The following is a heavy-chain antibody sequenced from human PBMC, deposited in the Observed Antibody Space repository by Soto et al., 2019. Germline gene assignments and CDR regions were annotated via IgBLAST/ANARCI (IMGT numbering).Heavy chain of an antibody. CDR2: IYYSGST. J-gene: IGHJ4*02. D-gene: IGHD1-7*01. CDR1: GGSIRSYY. Sequence: SETLALTCAVSGGSIRSYYGSWIRQPPGKGLEWIGYIYYSGSTNYNPSLKSRVIISVDTSKNQFSLKLSSVTAADTAVYYCARSLELRPYYFDYWGQGTLVTVSS. V-gene: IGHV4-59*01. CDR3: ARSLELRPYYFDY.